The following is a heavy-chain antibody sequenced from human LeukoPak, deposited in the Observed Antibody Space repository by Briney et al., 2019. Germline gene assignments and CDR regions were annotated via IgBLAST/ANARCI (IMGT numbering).Heavy chain of an antibody. CDR2: ISRTGSTT. J-gene: IGHJ3*02. CDR3: ATSRYCSGGDCYSLAFDI. CDR1: GFTFSNYF. D-gene: IGHD2-15*01. V-gene: IGHV3-64*01. Sequence: GGSLRLSCAASGFTFSNYFTHWVRQAPGKGLEYFSAISRTGSTTYYTNSVKGRFTISRDNSKNTLHLQMGSLRAEDMAVYYCATSRYCSGGDCYSLAFDIWGQGTMVTVAS.